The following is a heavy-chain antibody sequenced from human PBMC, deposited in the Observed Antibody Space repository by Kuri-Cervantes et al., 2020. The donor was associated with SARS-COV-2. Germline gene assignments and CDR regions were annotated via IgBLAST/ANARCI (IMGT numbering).Heavy chain of an antibody. CDR3: ARVASTTGADF. CDR1: GGTFRTYA. Sequence: SVKVSCKASGGTFRTYAISWVRQAPGQGLEWMGRIIPVFDTAYYANKFQGRVTINADKLTNTTYMELSSLRSDDTAVYYCARVASTTGADFWGQGTRVTVSS. D-gene: IGHD1-1*01. CDR2: IIPVFDTA. V-gene: IGHV1-69*06. J-gene: IGHJ4*02.